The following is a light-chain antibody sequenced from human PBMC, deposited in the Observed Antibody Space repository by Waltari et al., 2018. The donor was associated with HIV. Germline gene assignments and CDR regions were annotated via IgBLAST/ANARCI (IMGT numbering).Light chain of an antibody. J-gene: IGKJ2*01. CDR2: GAS. Sequence: ENVLTQSPGTLSLSPGERATLSCRARQSVSSNYLAWYQQKPGQAPRLLIYGASSRATGIPDRFSGSGSGTDFTLTISRLEPEDFAVYYCQQYGSSPPYIFGQGTKLEIK. CDR1: QSVSSNY. V-gene: IGKV3-20*01. CDR3: QQYGSSPPYI.